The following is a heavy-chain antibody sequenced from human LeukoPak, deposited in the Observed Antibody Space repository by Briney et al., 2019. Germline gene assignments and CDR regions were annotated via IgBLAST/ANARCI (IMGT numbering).Heavy chain of an antibody. V-gene: IGHV4-31*03. Sequence: PSQTLSLTCTVSGGSISSGGYYWSWIRQHPGKGLEWIGYIYYSGSTGYNPSLKSRITISVDTSKNQFSLKLSSVTAADTAVYYCARVGGHYRDCFEYWGQGTLVTVSS. CDR2: IYYSGST. CDR3: ARVGGHYRDCFEY. D-gene: IGHD3-22*01. J-gene: IGHJ4*02. CDR1: GGSISSGGYY.